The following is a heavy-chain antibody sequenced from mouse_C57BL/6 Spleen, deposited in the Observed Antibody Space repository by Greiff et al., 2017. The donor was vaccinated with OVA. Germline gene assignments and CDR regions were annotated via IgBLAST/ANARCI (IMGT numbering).Heavy chain of an antibody. D-gene: IGHD3-2*02. V-gene: IGHV3-6*01. J-gene: IGHJ4*01. CDR2: ISYDGSN. CDR1: GYSITSGYY. CDR3: ARRTAQAYYAMDY. Sequence: EVKLMESGPGLVKPSQSLSLTCSVTGYSITSGYYWNWIRQFPGNKLEWMGYISYDGSNNYNPSLKNRISITRDTSKNQFFLKLNSVTTEDTATYYCARRTAQAYYAMDYWGQGTSVTVSS.